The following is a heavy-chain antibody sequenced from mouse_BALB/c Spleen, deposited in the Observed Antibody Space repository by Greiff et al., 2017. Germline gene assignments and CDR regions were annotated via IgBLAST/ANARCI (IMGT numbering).Heavy chain of an antibody. CDR3: ARDRDYGSSYDAMDY. J-gene: IGHJ4*01. CDR1: GFTFSDYY. D-gene: IGHD1-1*01. Sequence: EVQGVESGGGLVKPGGSLKLSCAASGFTFSDYYMYWVRQTPEKRLEWVATISDGGSYTYYPDSVKGRFTISRDNAKNNLYLQMSSLKSEDTAMYYCARDRDYGSSYDAMDYWGQGTSVTVSS. V-gene: IGHV5-4*02. CDR2: ISDGGSYT.